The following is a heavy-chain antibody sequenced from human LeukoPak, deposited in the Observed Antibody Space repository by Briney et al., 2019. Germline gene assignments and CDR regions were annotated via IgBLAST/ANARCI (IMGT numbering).Heavy chain of an antibody. CDR2: IRYDGSNK. J-gene: IGHJ4*02. V-gene: IGHV3-30*02. CDR3: AKDVIYRWFGEPTPSAYFDY. D-gene: IGHD3-10*01. Sequence: GGSLRLSCAASGFTFSSYGMHWVRQAPGKGLEWVAFIRYDGSNKYYADSVKGRFTISRDNSKNTLYLQMNSLRAEDTAVYYCAKDVIYRWFGEPTPSAYFDYWGQGTLVTVSS. CDR1: GFTFSSYG.